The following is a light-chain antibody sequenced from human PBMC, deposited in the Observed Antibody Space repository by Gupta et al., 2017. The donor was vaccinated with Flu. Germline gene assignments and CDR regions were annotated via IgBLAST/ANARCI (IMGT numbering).Light chain of an antibody. CDR2: IDN. J-gene: IGLJ3*02. CDR3: AAGDDSRNGLV. V-gene: IGLV1-44*01. Sequence: QSVLTQPPSASGTPGQRVTITCSGSSPNIGSNTVNWYQQPPGPTPNLLSYIDNRRPSGVPDRFSSSTSGTSASLAIIGLQAEDDADYYCAAGDDSRNGLVFGGGTKLTVL. CDR1: SPNIGSNT.